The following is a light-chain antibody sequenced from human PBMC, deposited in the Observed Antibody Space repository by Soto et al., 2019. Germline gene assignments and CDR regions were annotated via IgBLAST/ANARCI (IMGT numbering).Light chain of an antibody. CDR2: GAS. J-gene: IGKJ2*01. V-gene: IGKV3-20*01. CDR3: QQDGSYTYT. CDR1: QSVSSNH. Sequence: EIVLTQSPGSLSLSPRERATLACRASQSVSSNHLAWYQQKPGQAPRLLIDGASRRATGIPDRFSGSGSGTEFTLTISRLEPEDFAVYYGQQDGSYTYTFGQGTKGEIK.